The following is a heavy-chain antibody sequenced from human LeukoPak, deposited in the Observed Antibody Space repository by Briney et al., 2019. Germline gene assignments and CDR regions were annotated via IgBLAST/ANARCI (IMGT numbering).Heavy chain of an antibody. CDR3: ARVLHKRNYDSTTYYGY. V-gene: IGHV3-74*01. D-gene: IGHD3-22*01. J-gene: IGHJ4*02. CDR2: INSDGSST. CDR1: GFTFSSYW. Sequence: GGSLRLSCAASGFTFSSYWMHWVRQAPGKGLVWISRINSDGSSTSYADSVKGRFTISRDNAKNTLYLQMNSLRAEDTAVYYCARVLHKRNYDSTTYYGYWGQGTLVTVSS.